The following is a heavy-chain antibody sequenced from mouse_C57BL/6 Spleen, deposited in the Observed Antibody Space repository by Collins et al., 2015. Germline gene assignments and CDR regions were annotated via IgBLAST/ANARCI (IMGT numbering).Heavy chain of an antibody. V-gene: IGHV1-18*01. CDR3: ARDYSNYGYYFDY. J-gene: IGHJ2*01. CDR2: INPNNGGT. CDR1: GYTFADYN. Sequence: EVQLQQSGPELVKPGASVKIPCKASGYTFADYNMDWVKQSHGKSLEWIGDINPNNGGTIYNQKFKGKATLTVDKSSSTAYMELRSLTSEDTAVYYCARDYSNYGYYFDYWGQGTTLTVSS. D-gene: IGHD2-5*01.